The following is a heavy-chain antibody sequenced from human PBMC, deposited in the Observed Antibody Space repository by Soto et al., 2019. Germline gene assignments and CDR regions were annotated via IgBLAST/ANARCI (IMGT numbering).Heavy chain of an antibody. CDR3: ARWSRYYGFDH. V-gene: IGHV4-30-4*01. D-gene: IGHD3-3*01. J-gene: IGHJ4*02. CDR1: GGSISSGGYF. CDR2: IYYSGST. Sequence: SETLSLTCTVSGGSISSGGYFWSWIRQPPGKGLEWIGYIYYSGSTYYNPSLQSRVTISVDTSKNQFSLKLSSVTAADTAVYYCARWSRYYGFDHWGQGTLVTVSS.